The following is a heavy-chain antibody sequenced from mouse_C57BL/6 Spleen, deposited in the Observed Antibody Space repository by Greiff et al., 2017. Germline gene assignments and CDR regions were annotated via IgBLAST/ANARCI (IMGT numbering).Heavy chain of an antibody. V-gene: IGHV1-53*01. J-gene: IGHJ3*01. Sequence: FQLQQPGTELVKPGASVKLSCKASGYSFTSYRMHWVKQRHGQGLEWIGNINPSNGGTNYNEKFKSKATLTVDKSYSTAYMQLSSLTYEDAAVYYCAGGSWFAYWGTGTLVTVSA. CDR2: INPSNGGT. CDR1: GYSFTSYR. CDR3: AGGSWFAY.